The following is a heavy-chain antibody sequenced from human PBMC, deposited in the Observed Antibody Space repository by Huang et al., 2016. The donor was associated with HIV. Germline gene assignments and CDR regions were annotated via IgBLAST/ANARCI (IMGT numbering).Heavy chain of an antibody. D-gene: IGHD3-10*01. CDR1: GGTFSNHA. V-gene: IGHV1-69*13. CDR2: ISPLVKTT. Sequence: QVQLLQSGAEVRKPGSSVTVSCKASGGTFSNHAFSWLRQAPGQGLEWIGGISPLVKTTNYAQKFQARVTITADESRNTAYMELSSLRSQDTATYYCAKSHINYPTDSWGQGTLVIVSS. CDR3: AKSHINYPTDS. J-gene: IGHJ4*02.